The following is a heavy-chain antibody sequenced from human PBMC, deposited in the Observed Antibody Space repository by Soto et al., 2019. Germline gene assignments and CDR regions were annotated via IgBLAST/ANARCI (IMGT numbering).Heavy chain of an antibody. CDR3: ARDVSSGSFDH. CDR2: MKVNNGHT. J-gene: IGHJ4*02. D-gene: IGHD6-19*01. V-gene: IGHV1-18*01. CDR1: GYIFNNYA. Sequence: QVQLVQSGAEVKKPGASVKVSCRTSGYIFNNYAISWVRQAPGQGLEGMGWMKVNNGHTKLAEKVQGSLNMTTDTSTSTAYMELRNLRSDDTAVYYCARDVSSGSFDHWGQGTLVTVSS.